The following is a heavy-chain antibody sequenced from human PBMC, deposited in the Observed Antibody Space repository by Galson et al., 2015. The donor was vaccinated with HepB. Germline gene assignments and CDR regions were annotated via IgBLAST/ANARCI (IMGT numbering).Heavy chain of an antibody. CDR1: GFTFSSYW. CDR2: INSDGSST. CDR3: ARARPHYGGNSGFWFDP. Sequence: SLRLSCAASGFTFSSYWMHWVRQAPGKGLVWVSRINSDGSSTSYADSVKGRFTISRDNAKNTLYLQMNSLRAEDTAVYYCARARPHYGGNSGFWFDPWGQGTLVTVSS. D-gene: IGHD4-23*01. J-gene: IGHJ5*02. V-gene: IGHV3-74*01.